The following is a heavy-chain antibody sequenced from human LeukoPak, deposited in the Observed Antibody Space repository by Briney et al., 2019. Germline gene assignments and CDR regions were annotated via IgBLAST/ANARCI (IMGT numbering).Heavy chain of an antibody. CDR2: MSGSGGPT. Sequence: GGSLRLSCAASGFTFSSYAMSWVRQAPGKGLEWVSVMSGSGGPTYYADSLKGRFTISRGNSKNTVYLQMNSLRAEDTAVYYCAKALSYGSGPYYFDYWGQGTLVTVSS. J-gene: IGHJ4*02. CDR3: AKALSYGSGPYYFDY. CDR1: GFTFSSYA. D-gene: IGHD3-10*01. V-gene: IGHV3-23*01.